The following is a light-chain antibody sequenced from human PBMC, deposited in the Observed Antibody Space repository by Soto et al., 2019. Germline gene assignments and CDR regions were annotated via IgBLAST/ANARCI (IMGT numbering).Light chain of an antibody. CDR3: QQYDNVPFT. V-gene: IGKV1-33*01. Sequence: DIQMTQSPSSLSASVGDRVTIICQASQDITNYLNWYQQKPGKAPKLLIYDASNLETGVPSRFSGSVSGTHFSFTISSLQPEDIATYYCQQYDNVPFTFGQGTRQEMK. CDR2: DAS. CDR1: QDITNY. J-gene: IGKJ5*01.